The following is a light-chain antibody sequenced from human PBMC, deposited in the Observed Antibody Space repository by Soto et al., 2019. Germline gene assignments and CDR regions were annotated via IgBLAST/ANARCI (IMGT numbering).Light chain of an antibody. CDR1: QSVRSN. Sequence: EIVITQSPATLSVSPGERATLSCRASQSVRSNLAWYQQKPGQTPRLLIYGASTRATGIPARFSGSGSGTEFTLTISSLQSEDFAVYYCQQYNSWRTFGQGTKV. J-gene: IGKJ1*01. CDR3: QQYNSWRT. V-gene: IGKV3-15*01. CDR2: GAS.